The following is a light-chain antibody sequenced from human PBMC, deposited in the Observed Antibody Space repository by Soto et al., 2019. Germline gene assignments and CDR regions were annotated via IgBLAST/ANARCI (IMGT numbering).Light chain of an antibody. V-gene: IGKV3-11*01. Sequence: ETVLTQSPATLSLSPGERATLSCRASQSVSTYLACYQQKPGQAPRLLIYDASNRATGIPARFSGSGSGTDFTLAISSLEPEDFAVYYCQQRRRWPEFTFGPGTKVDIK. CDR3: QQRRRWPEFT. J-gene: IGKJ3*01. CDR1: QSVSTY. CDR2: DAS.